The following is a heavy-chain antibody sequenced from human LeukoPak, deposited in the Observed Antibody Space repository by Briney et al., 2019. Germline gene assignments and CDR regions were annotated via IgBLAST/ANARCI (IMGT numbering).Heavy chain of an antibody. V-gene: IGHV4-59*01. CDR1: GGSISSYY. CDR2: IYYSGST. D-gene: IGHD6-19*01. CDR3: ARGAVADKIDY. Sequence: SETLSLTCTVSGGSISSYYWSWIRQPPGKGLEWIGYIYYSGSTNYNPSLKSRVTISVDTSKNQFSLKLSSVTAADTAVYYCARGAVADKIDYWGQGTLVTVSS. J-gene: IGHJ4*02.